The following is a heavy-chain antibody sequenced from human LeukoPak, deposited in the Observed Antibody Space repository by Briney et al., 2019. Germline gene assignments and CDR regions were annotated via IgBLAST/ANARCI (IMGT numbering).Heavy chain of an antibody. D-gene: IGHD1-26*01. J-gene: IGHJ5*01. CDR1: NYSFTNYW. Sequence: GESLKISCKGPNYSFTNYWIAWVRQMPGKGLEWVGVIYPGDSGTAYSPSYQGQVAISVDKSIKTAILQCSSLKASDTAIYYCARYAVTRDEGSGSNRFDSWGQGTLVTVSS. V-gene: IGHV5-51*01. CDR2: IYPGDSGT. CDR3: ARYAVTRDEGSGSNRFDS.